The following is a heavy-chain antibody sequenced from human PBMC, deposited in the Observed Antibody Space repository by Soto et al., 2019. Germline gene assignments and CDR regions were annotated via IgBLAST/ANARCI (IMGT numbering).Heavy chain of an antibody. J-gene: IGHJ4*02. CDR3: ARDGGTMGDYIWGSYRYTSTFDY. Sequence: EVQLVESGGGLVQPGGSLRLSCAASGFTFSSYWMSWVRQAPGKGLEWVANIKQDGSEKYYVDSVKGRFTISRDNAKNPLYLQMNSLRAEDTAVYYCARDGGTMGDYIWGSYRYTSTFDYWGQGTLVTVSS. D-gene: IGHD3-16*02. V-gene: IGHV3-7*01. CDR2: IKQDGSEK. CDR1: GFTFSSYW.